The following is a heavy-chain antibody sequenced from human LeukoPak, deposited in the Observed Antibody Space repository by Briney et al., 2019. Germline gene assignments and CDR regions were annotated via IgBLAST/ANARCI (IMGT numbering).Heavy chain of an antibody. D-gene: IGHD6-13*01. V-gene: IGHV4-34*01. CDR1: GGSFSGYY. CDR3: ARRTNLYSSSWFDY. J-gene: IGHJ4*02. CDR2: INHSGST. Sequence: SETLSLTCAVYGGSFSGYYWSWIRQPPGKGLEWIGEINHSGSTNYNPSLKGRVTISVDTSKNQFSLKLSSVTAADTAVYYCARRTNLYSSSWFDYWGQGTLVTVSS.